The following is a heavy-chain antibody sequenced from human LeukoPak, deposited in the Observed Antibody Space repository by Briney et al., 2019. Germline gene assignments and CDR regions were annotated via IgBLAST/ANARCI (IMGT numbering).Heavy chain of an antibody. CDR1: GGSFSDYY. CDR2: INHSGST. Sequence: SEILSLTCAVYGGSFSDYYWGWIRQPPGKGLEWIGEINHSGSTNYNPSLKSRVTISVDTSKNQFSLKLSSVMAADTAVYYCARQDTHYDFWTPWQYFQHWGQGTLVTVSS. V-gene: IGHV4-34*01. CDR3: ARQDTHYDFWTPWQYFQH. D-gene: IGHD3-3*01. J-gene: IGHJ1*01.